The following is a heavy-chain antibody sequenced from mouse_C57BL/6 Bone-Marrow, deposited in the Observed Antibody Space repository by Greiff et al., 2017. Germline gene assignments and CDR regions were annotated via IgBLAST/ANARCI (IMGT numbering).Heavy chain of an antibody. J-gene: IGHJ3*01. Sequence: QVQLQQPGAELVRPGTSVKLSCKASGYTFTSYWMHWVKQRPGQGLEWIGVIDPSDSYTNYNQKFKGKATLTVDTSSSTAYMQLSILTSEDSAVYYCARNGYGFAYWGQGTLVTVSA. V-gene: IGHV1-59*01. CDR3: ARNGYGFAY. CDR2: IDPSDSYT. D-gene: IGHD2-2*01. CDR1: GYTFTSYW.